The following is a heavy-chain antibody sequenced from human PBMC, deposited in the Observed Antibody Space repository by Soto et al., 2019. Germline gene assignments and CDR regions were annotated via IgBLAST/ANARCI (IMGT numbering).Heavy chain of an antibody. Sequence: QVQLVQSGAEVKKPGASVKVSCTASGYTFTDYYVHWVRQAPGQGLEGMGWINVNSGVTNLAQKFQGWVTLSRDTSVSTASMELNRLKSADTAVFFCARGVSGWSPFDLWGQGTLVTVSS. D-gene: IGHD6-19*01. CDR1: GYTFTDYY. CDR2: INVNSGVT. J-gene: IGHJ4*02. CDR3: ARGVSGWSPFDL. V-gene: IGHV1-2*04.